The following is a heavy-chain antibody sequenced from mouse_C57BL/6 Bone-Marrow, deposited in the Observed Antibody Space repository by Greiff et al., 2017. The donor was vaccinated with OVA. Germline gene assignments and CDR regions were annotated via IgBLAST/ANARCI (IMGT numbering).Heavy chain of an antibody. V-gene: IGHV6-6*01. D-gene: IGHD5-1*01. CDR2: IRNKANNHAT. Sequence: EVQLVESGGGLVQPGGSMKLSCAASGFTFSDAWMDWVRQSPEKGLEWVAEIRNKANNHATYYAESVKGRFTISRDDSKSSVYLQMNSLRAEDTGIYYCTRTYVVDYYAMDYWGQGTSVTVSS. CDR3: TRTYVVDYYAMDY. CDR1: GFTFSDAW. J-gene: IGHJ4*01.